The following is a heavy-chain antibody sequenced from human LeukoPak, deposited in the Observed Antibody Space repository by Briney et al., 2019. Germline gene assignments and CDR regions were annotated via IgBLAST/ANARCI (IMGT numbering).Heavy chain of an antibody. CDR2: IYASGST. J-gene: IGHJ5*02. CDR3: ARDHPNNWFDP. V-gene: IGHV4-61*02. Sequence: PSQTLSLTCTVSGDSISSGSYYWSWIRQPAGKGLEWIGRIYASGSTNYNPSLKSRVTISVDTSKNQFSLKLSSVTAADTAVYYCARDHPNNWFDPWGQGTLVTVSS. CDR1: GDSISSGSYY.